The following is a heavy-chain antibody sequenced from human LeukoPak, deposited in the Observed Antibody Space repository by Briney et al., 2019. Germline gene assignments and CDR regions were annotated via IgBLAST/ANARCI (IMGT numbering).Heavy chain of an antibody. Sequence: GGSLRLSCAASGFTFSDYYMSWFRQAPGAGLEWLSYINLNNGTMHYADSVRGRFAISRDNTKNSLYLQMNSLRGEDTAVYYCVRAYSRGYSDDFDFWGQGALVTVSS. CDR2: INLNNGTM. CDR1: GFTFSDYY. V-gene: IGHV3-11*01. CDR3: VRAYSRGYSDDFDF. J-gene: IGHJ4*02. D-gene: IGHD3-22*01.